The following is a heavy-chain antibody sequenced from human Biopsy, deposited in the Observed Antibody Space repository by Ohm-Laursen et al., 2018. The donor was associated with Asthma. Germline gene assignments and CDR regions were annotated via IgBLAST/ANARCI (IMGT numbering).Heavy chain of an antibody. CDR1: GGSISSGVYY. CDR2: IYYSVST. CDR3: ARTTYGDDGFDP. V-gene: IGHV4-31*02. J-gene: IGHJ5*02. D-gene: IGHD4-17*01. Sequence: TLSLTWPVSGGSISSGVYYWSWIRQHPGKGLEWIGYIYYSVSTFYNPSLKSRVTMSVDTSKNQFSLKLNSVTAADTAVYYCARTTYGDDGFDPWGQGTLVTVSS.